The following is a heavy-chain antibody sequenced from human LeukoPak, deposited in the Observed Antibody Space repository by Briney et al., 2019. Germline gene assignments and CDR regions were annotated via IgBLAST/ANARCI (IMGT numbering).Heavy chain of an antibody. CDR2: IYSGGST. CDR3: ARDDIGYYGLDP. J-gene: IGHJ5*02. V-gene: IGHV3-53*01. Sequence: TGGSLRLSCAASGFTVSSNYMSWVRQAPGKGLEWVSVIYSGGSTYYADSVKGRFTISRDNSKNTLYLQMNSLRAEDTAVYYCARDDIGYYGLDPWGQGTLVTVSS. D-gene: IGHD3-10*01. CDR1: GFTVSSNY.